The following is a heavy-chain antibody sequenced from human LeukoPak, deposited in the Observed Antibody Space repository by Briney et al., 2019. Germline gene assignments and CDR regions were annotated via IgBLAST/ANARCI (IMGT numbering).Heavy chain of an antibody. Sequence: GASVKVSCKASGYTFTSYYMHWVRQAPGQGLEWMGIINPSGGGTSYAQKFQGRVTMTRDMSTSTVYMELSSLRSEDTAVYYCARESGYSSGWYYYYYYMDVWGKGTTVTISS. V-gene: IGHV1-46*01. CDR3: ARESGYSSGWYYYYYYMDV. CDR2: INPSGGGT. J-gene: IGHJ6*03. D-gene: IGHD6-19*01. CDR1: GYTFTSYY.